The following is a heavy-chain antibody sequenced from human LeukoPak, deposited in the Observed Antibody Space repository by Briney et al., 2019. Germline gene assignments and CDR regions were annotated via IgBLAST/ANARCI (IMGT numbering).Heavy chain of an antibody. V-gene: IGHV4-39*01. CDR2: IYYSGSP. CDR3: ARQGSRRGTGYSSGGSCFDY. Sequence: PSETLSLTCTVSGGSISSSSYYWDWIRQPPGKGLEWIGSIYYSGSPYYNPSLKSRVTLSVDTSKNQFSLKLSSVTAADTAVYYCARQGSRRGTGYSSGGSCFDYWGQGTLVTVSS. D-gene: IGHD2-15*01. J-gene: IGHJ4*02. CDR1: GGSISSSSYY.